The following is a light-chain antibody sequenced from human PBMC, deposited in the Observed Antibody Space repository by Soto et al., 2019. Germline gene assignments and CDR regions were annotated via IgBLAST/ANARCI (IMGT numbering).Light chain of an antibody. CDR3: SSYTSNSIVI. J-gene: IGLJ2*01. CDR2: EVS. Sequence: SVLTQPASVSGSPGQSITISCTGTGSDVGDYNYVSWYQQHPGKAPKLMIYEVSHRLSGVSNRFSGSKSGYTAYLTISGLQDEDEADYYCSSYTSNSIVIFGGGTKVTVL. V-gene: IGLV2-14*01. CDR1: GSDVGDYNY.